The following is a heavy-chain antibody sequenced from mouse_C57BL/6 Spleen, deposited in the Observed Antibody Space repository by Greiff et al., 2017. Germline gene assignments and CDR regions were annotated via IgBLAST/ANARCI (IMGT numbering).Heavy chain of an antibody. CDR3: ARGDGPLKGFAY. D-gene: IGHD1-3*01. J-gene: IGHJ3*01. CDR1: GYTFTDYY. V-gene: IGHV1-26*01. CDR2: INPNNGGT. Sequence: VQLQQSGPELVKPGASVKISCKASGYTFTDYYMNWVKQSHGKSLEWIGDINPNNGGTSYTQKFKGKATLTVDKSSSTAYMELRSLTSEDSAVYYCARGDGPLKGFAYWGQGTLVTVSA.